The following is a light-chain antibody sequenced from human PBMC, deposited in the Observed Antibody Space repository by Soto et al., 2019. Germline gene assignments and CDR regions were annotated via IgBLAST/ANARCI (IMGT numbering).Light chain of an antibody. J-gene: IGLJ6*01. CDR2: YDS. Sequence: SYELTQPPSVSVAPGKTARITCGGNNIGSKSVHWYQQKPGQAPVLVIYYDSDRPSGIPERFSGSNSGNTATLTISRVEAVDEADYYCQVWDSSSDHGGVFGSGTQLTVL. V-gene: IGLV3-21*04. CDR3: QVWDSSSDHGGV. CDR1: NIGSKS.